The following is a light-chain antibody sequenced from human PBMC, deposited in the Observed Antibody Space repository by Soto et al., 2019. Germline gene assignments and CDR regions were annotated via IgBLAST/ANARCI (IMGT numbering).Light chain of an antibody. J-gene: IGKJ5*01. CDR2: VAS. CDR3: QQHNNWLASA. CDR1: RYLRTA. Sequence: INSRASRYLRTALSWYQHRPGQAPKVLICVASSLQSGVPSRFSGSGYGTDSTLSICGLQSADFAVYYCQQHNNWLASACGQGTRLEIK. V-gene: IGKV1-6*01.